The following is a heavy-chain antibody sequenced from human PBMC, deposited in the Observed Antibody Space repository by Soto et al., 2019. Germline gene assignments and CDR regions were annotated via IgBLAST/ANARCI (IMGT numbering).Heavy chain of an antibody. CDR2: ISSSSSTI. V-gene: IGHV3-48*01. CDR1: GFTFSSYS. J-gene: IGHJ6*04. CDR3: ARTGGYSYGYGYCSGGSCYDFMDV. Sequence: GGSLRLSCAASGFTFSSYSMNWVRQAPGKGLEWVSYISSSSSTIYYADSVKGRFTISRDNAKNSLYLQMNSLRAEDTAVYYCARTGGYSYGYGYCSGGSCYDFMDVWGKGTTVTVS. D-gene: IGHD2-15*01.